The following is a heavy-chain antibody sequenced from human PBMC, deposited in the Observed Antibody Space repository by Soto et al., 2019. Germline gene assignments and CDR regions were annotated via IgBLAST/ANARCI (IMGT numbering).Heavy chain of an antibody. V-gene: IGHV3-73*01. Sequence: GGSLRLSCAASGFTFSGSAMHWVRQASGKGLEWVGRIRSKANSYATAYAASVKGRFTISRDDSKNTAYLQMNSLKTEDTAVYYCTWIRDGMDVWGQGTTVTVSS. J-gene: IGHJ6*02. CDR1: GFTFSGSA. D-gene: IGHD5-18*01. CDR3: TWIRDGMDV. CDR2: IRSKANSYAT.